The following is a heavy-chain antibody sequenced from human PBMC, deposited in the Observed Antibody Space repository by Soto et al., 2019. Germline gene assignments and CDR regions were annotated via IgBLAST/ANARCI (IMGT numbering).Heavy chain of an antibody. Sequence: EVQLLESGGGLEQPGGPLPTSFAAPGSTFFNYAITWVRQPPGRGWGWVSSIGGTGDPKKYADSVKGRFTISRENSKNMLYLQLSSLRPEDTAVYYCGRDPNGNYIGAFDMWGQGTVVTVSS. V-gene: IGHV3-23*01. J-gene: IGHJ3*02. CDR1: GSTFFNYA. CDR2: IGGTGDPK. D-gene: IGHD3-3*01. CDR3: GRDPNGNYIGAFDM.